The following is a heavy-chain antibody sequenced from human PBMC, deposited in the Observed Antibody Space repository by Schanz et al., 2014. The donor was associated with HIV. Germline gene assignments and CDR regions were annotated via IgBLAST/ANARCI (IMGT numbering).Heavy chain of an antibody. V-gene: IGHV3-11*01. J-gene: IGHJ4*02. CDR2: ISGSGNTI. D-gene: IGHD1-1*01. CDR3: ARVATSGFFDDS. CDR1: GFTVSSSH. Sequence: VQLVESGGGLIQPGGSLRLSCAASGFTVSSSHMSWVRQAPGKGLEWVSYISGSGNTIYYADSVKGRFTISRDNAKNPLYLQMSSLRAEDTAVYYCARVATSGFFDDSWGQGTLVTVSP.